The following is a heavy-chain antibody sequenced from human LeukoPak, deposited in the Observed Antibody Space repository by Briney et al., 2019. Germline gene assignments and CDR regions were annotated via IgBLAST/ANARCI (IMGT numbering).Heavy chain of an antibody. Sequence: GGSLRLSCAASGFTFSSYSMNWVRQAPGKGLEWVSSISSSSSSYIYYADSVKGRFTISRDNSKNTLYLQMNSLRAEDTAVYYCARVAVAAYYFDYWGQGTLVTVSS. J-gene: IGHJ4*02. CDR1: GFTFSSYS. V-gene: IGHV3-21*01. CDR3: ARVAVAAYYFDY. D-gene: IGHD6-19*01. CDR2: ISSSSSSYI.